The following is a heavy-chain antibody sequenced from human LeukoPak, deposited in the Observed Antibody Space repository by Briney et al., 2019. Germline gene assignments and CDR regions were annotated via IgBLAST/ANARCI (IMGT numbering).Heavy chain of an antibody. CDR3: ARAYCSGGSCYHYYSDY. V-gene: IGHV7-4-1*02. CDR2: INTNTGNP. J-gene: IGHJ4*02. D-gene: IGHD2-15*01. CDR1: GYTFTSYA. Sequence: ASVKVSCKASGYTFTSYAMNWVRQAPGQGLEWMGWINTNTGNPTYAQGFTGRFVFSLDTSVSTAYLQISSLKAEDTAVYYCARAYCSGGSCYHYYSDYWGQGTLVTVSS.